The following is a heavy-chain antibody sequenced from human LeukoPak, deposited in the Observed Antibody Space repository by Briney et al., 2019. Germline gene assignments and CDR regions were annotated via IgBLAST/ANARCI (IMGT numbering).Heavy chain of an antibody. CDR3: ARDMVDILTGYSPFGIDY. J-gene: IGHJ4*02. V-gene: IGHV1-69*04. Sequence: SVKVSCKASGGTFSSYAISWVRQAPGQGLEWMGRIIPILGIANYAQKFQGRVTITADKSTSTAYMELSSLRSEDTAVYYCARDMVDILTGYSPFGIDYWGQGTLVTVSS. CDR1: GGTFSSYA. D-gene: IGHD3-9*01. CDR2: IIPILGIA.